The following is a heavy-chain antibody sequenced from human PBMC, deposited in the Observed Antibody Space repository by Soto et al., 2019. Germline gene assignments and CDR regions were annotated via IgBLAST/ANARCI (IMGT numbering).Heavy chain of an antibody. Sequence: PSETLSLTXTVSGGSISIYYWSWIRQPPGKGLEWIGYIYYSGSTNYNPSLKSRVTISVDTSKNQFYLKLSSVTAADTAVYYCARLPMPAATDDYWGQVTLVTVSS. CDR3: ARLPMPAATDDY. J-gene: IGHJ4*02. CDR1: GGSISIYY. D-gene: IGHD2-15*01. V-gene: IGHV4-59*01. CDR2: IYYSGST.